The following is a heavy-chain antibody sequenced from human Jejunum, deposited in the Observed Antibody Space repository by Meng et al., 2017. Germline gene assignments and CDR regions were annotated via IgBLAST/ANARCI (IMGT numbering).Heavy chain of an antibody. J-gene: IGHJ4*02. CDR1: GFTFRDYD. CDR2: ISARDGST. Sequence: GGSLRLSCAASGFTFRDYDMIWVRQAPGKGLEWVSGISARDGSTYYSDSVKGRFTISRDESESTLYLQMSSLRDEGTAIYYCAKDGYRSGIYPSLDYWGQGVLVTVSS. V-gene: IGHV3-23*01. CDR3: AKDGYRSGIYPSLDY. D-gene: IGHD6-19*01.